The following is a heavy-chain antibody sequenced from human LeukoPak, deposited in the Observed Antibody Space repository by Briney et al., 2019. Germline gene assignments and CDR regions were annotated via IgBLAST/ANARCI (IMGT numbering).Heavy chain of an antibody. J-gene: IGHJ4*02. Sequence: GASVKVSCKASGYTFTSYYMHRVRQAPGQGLEWMGIINPSGGSTSYAQKFQGRVTMTRDTSTSTVYMELSSLRSEDTAVYYCARSPTTVGPGLVYLDYWGPRTLVTVSS. D-gene: IGHD4-23*01. CDR2: INPSGGST. V-gene: IGHV1-46*01. CDR1: GYTFTSYY. CDR3: ARSPTTVGPGLVYLDY.